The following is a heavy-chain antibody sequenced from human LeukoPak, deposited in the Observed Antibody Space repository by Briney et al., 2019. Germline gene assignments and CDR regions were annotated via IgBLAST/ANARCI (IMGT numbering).Heavy chain of an antibody. CDR3: AREMYSSGWPTYYYYYYYMDV. V-gene: IGHV1-46*01. J-gene: IGHJ6*03. CDR1: GYTFTSYA. CDR2: INPSGGST. D-gene: IGHD6-19*01. Sequence: ASVKVSCKASGYTFTSYAMNWVRQAPGQGLEWMGIINPSGGSTSYAQKFQGRVTMTRDTSTSTVYMELSSLRSEDTAVYYCAREMYSSGWPTYYYYYYYMDVWGKGTTVTISS.